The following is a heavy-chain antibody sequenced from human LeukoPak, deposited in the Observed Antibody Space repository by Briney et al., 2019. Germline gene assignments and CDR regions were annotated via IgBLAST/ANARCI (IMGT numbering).Heavy chain of an antibody. CDR1: GGSISSYY. V-gene: IGHV4-59*10. J-gene: IGHJ4*02. CDR3: ARCIVVIYC. D-gene: IGHD3-22*01. CDR2: IYTSGST. Sequence: SETLSLTCSVSGGSISSYYLSWIRQAPGKGLEWIGRIYTSGSTNYNPSLKSRVNMLLDTSKNQFTLKLSAVTAADTAVDYCARCIVVIYCRGQGTLVT.